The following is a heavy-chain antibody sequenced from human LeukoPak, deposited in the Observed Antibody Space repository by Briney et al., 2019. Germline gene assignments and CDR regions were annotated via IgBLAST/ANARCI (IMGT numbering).Heavy chain of an antibody. Sequence: TGGSLRLSCAASGFTVSSNYMSWVRQAPGKGLEWVSVIYSGGSTYYADSVKGRFTISRDNSKNTLYLQMNSLRAEDTAVYYCAREGRITMVVVVATYYFDYWGQGTLVTVSS. V-gene: IGHV3-66*02. J-gene: IGHJ4*02. D-gene: IGHD3-22*01. CDR2: IYSGGST. CDR3: AREGRITMVVVVATYYFDY. CDR1: GFTVSSNY.